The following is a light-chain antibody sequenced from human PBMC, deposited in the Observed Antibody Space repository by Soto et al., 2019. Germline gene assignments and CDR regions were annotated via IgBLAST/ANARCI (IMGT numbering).Light chain of an antibody. Sequence: DIQMTQSPSSLSPSVGDRVTITCRASRSISDWLAWYQQKPGKAPELLIFDASGLESGVPSRFSGSGSGTEFTLTISSLQPDDFATYYCQQYNSYSWTFGQGTKVDIK. V-gene: IGKV1-5*01. CDR2: DAS. CDR1: RSISDW. CDR3: QQYNSYSWT. J-gene: IGKJ1*01.